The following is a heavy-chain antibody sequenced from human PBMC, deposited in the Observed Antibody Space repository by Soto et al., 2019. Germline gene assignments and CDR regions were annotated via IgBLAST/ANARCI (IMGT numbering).Heavy chain of an antibody. CDR1: GASISDYS. Sequence: QVQLQESGPGLVKPSETLSLTCTVSGASISDYSWSWIRQPAGKGLEWMGRISSTGNIHYNPSFRSRSTMSIDTSRAPFSLRLTSVTTETPAVRSCAGESGNNWTYEPHWGQGTQVIVSS. CDR3: AGESGNNWTYEPH. D-gene: IGHD1-7*01. V-gene: IGHV4-4*07. CDR2: ISSTGNI. J-gene: IGHJ4*02.